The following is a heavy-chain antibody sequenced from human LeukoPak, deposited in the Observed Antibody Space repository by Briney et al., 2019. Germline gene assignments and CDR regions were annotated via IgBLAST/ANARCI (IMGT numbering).Heavy chain of an antibody. CDR2: ISGTGGST. CDR3: AKKAGNYYYYYYMDV. V-gene: IGHV3-23*01. CDR1: EFTFSSYA. J-gene: IGHJ6*03. Sequence: QTGGSLRLSCAASEFTFSSYAMSWVRQAPGKGLEWVSAISGTGGSTYYADSVKGRFTISRDNSKNTLYLQMNSLRAEDTAVYNCAKKAGNYYYYYYMDVWGKGTTVTVSS. D-gene: IGHD1-1*01.